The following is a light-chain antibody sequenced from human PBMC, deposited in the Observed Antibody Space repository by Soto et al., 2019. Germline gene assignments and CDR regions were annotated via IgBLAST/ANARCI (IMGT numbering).Light chain of an antibody. CDR2: DAS. Sequence: ILMTQSPDTLSVSPGERTTLSCRASQSVSNNLAWYQQKPGQAPRLPIYDASTRATGIPAKFCGSGAGTEFTLTISDLQSEDFAVYYCQQYKNWPPWTFGQGTKVEIK. CDR1: QSVSNN. CDR3: QQYKNWPPWT. J-gene: IGKJ1*01. V-gene: IGKV3-15*01.